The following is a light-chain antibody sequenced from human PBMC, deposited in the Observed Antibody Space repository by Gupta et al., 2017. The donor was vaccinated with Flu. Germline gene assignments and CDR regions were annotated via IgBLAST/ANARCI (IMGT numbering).Light chain of an antibody. CDR2: GVS. CDR3: QQSYTTPWT. V-gene: IGKV1-39*01. Sequence: DIEMPQSPSSLSASVGDRVTITCRASQTISTYLNWYQQTPGKAPKFLMYGVSTLQGGVPSRFSASGSGAEFTLTISSLQREDFATYYCQQSYTTPWTFGQGTKVEVK. CDR1: QTISTY. J-gene: IGKJ1*01.